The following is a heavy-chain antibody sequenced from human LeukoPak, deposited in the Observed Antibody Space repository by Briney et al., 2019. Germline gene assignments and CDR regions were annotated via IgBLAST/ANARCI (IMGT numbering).Heavy chain of an antibody. J-gene: IGHJ3*02. CDR3: ARDFLNAIDI. V-gene: IGHV3-21*01. CDR1: GFTFSSST. CDR2: ISSSSTYI. Sequence: GSLRLSCAASGFTFSSSTMTWVRQSPGKGLEWVSSISSSSTYIYYADSVKGRFIISRDNAKNSLYLQMNSLRAEDTAVFYCARDFLNAIDIWGQGTMVTVSS. D-gene: IGHD2/OR15-2a*01.